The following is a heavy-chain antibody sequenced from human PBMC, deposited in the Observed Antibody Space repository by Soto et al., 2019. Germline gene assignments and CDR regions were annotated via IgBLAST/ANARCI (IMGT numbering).Heavy chain of an antibody. V-gene: IGHV3-30*14. CDR3: AGELARVAYFQH. Sequence: QVQLVESGGGVVQPGRSLRLSCAASGFTFSSYAMHWVRQAPGKGLEWVAVISYDGSNKYYADSVKGRFTISRDNSKKTLELQTNSRRADDTAVYYCAGELARVAYFQHWGQGTLVSVSA. CDR2: ISYDGSNK. CDR1: GFTFSSYA. J-gene: IGHJ1*01. D-gene: IGHD1-1*01.